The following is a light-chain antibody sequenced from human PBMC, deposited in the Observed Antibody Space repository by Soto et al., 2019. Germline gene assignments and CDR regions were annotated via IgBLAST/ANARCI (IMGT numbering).Light chain of an antibody. Sequence: EIVLTQFPGTLSLSPGERATLSCRASQSLHSNFLVWYQQKPGQAPRLLISSASRRATGIPDRFSGSGSGTDFTLTISRLEPEDFAVFYCQQYVNSPFTFGQGTKLEI. CDR3: QQYVNSPFT. CDR2: SAS. CDR1: QSLHSNF. J-gene: IGKJ2*01. V-gene: IGKV3-20*01.